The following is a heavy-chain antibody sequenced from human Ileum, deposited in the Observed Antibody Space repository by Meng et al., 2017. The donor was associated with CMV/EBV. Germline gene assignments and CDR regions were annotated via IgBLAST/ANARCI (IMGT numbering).Heavy chain of an antibody. CDR2: IHIDGSHN. V-gene: IGHV3-30*02. J-gene: IGHJ4*02. CDR3: ARDPSQYSISYYFDH. Sequence: GESLKISCTPSGFTFSHYAMHWVRQPPGKGLEWVAMIHIDGSHNYHEDSVKGRFTISRDNSKNTLYLQMNSLRPEDTAVYYCARDPSQYSISYYFDHWGQGTLVTVSS. CDR1: GFTFSHYA. D-gene: IGHD6-6*01.